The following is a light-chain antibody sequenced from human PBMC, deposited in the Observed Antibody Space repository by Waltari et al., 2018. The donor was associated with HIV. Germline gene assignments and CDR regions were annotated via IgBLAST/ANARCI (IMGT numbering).Light chain of an antibody. J-gene: IGLJ2*01. Sequence: QSVLPQPPSASGTPGRRITISCSGSSSKIGNNYVHWYQHLPGTAPKLLIYRNNQRASGVPDRCSGSKSGTSASLAISGLRSEDEADYYCVTWADRSSGPVVFGGGTKVTVL. CDR2: RNN. CDR1: SSKIGNNY. V-gene: IGLV1-47*01. CDR3: VTWADRSSGPVV.